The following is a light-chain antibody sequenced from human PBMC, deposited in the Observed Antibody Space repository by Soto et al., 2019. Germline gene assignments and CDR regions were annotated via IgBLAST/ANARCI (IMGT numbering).Light chain of an antibody. V-gene: IGKV1-8*01. CDR3: QQYYSYTLA. Sequence: AVRMPQSPTSFSASTGDSVTIACRASPYIRTYLAWFQQKSGKAPKLEIYGASILPSGVPARVTGSGSGTDFTLTITDLQSEDFATYYCQQYYSYTLAFGGGTNVEI. CDR1: PYIRTY. J-gene: IGKJ4*01. CDR2: GAS.